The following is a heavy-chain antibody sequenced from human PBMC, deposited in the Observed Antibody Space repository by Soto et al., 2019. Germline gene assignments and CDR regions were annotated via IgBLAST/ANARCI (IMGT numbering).Heavy chain of an antibody. V-gene: IGHV3-23*01. CDR1: GFTFSSYA. D-gene: IGHD3-16*01. Sequence: GGSLRLSCAASGFTFSSYAMSWVRQAPGKGLEWVSAISGSGGSTYYADSVKGRFTISRDNSKNTLYLQMNSLRAEDTAVYYCAKVDAKGGRWDYYYYYMDVWGKGTTVTVSS. J-gene: IGHJ6*03. CDR2: ISGSGGST. CDR3: AKVDAKGGRWDYYYYYMDV.